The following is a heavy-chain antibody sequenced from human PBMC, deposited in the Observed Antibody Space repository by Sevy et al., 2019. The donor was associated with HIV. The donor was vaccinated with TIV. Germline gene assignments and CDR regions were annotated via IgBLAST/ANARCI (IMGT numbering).Heavy chain of an antibody. J-gene: IGHJ6*02. CDR2: IYYSGST. V-gene: IGHV4-39*07. CDR1: GGSISSSSYY. Sequence: SETLSLTCTVSGGSISSSSYYWGWIRQPPGKGLEWIASIYYSGSTYYNPSLKSRVTISVDTSKNQFSLKLSSVTAADTAVYYCARELISGRYYGMDVWGQGTTVTVSS. CDR3: ARELISGRYYGMDV. D-gene: IGHD6-19*01.